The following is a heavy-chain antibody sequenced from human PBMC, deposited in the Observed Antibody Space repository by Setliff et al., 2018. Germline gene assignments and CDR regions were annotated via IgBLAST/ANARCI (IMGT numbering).Heavy chain of an antibody. Sequence: SETLSLTCTVSGDSISNYYWSWIRQAPGKGLEWIGYLYYSGNTNYNPSLKSRVTISGDTSQNYFSLKLTSVTEADTAVYYCARGPPGYYYYMNVWGQGTTVTVSS. CDR3: ARGPPGYYYYMNV. CDR1: GDSISNYY. V-gene: IGHV4-59*01. CDR2: LYYSGNT. J-gene: IGHJ6*03.